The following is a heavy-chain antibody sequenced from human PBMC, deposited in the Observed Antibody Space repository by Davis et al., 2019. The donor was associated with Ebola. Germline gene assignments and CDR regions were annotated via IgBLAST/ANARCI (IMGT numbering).Heavy chain of an antibody. J-gene: IGHJ4*02. V-gene: IGHV3-23*01. CDR2: ISGSGDST. Sequence: GESLKISCAASGFTFSSYAMSWVRQAPGKGLEWVSAISGSGDSTYYADSVKSRFTISRDNSKNTLYLQMNSLRAEDTAVYYCAKDLAYSSSWYYFDYWGQGTLVTVSS. D-gene: IGHD6-13*01. CDR1: GFTFSSYA. CDR3: AKDLAYSSSWYYFDY.